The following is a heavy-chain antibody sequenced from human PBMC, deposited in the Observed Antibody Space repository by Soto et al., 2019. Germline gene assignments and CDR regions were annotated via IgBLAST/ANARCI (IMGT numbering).Heavy chain of an antibody. V-gene: IGHV1-69*04. Sequence: GASVKVSCKASGGTFSSYTISWVRQAPGQGLEWMGRIIPILGIANYAQKFQGRVTITADKSTSTAYMELSSLRSEDTAVYYCARDLLGTGYYCADYWGQGTLVTVSS. CDR2: IIPILGIA. CDR3: ARDLLGTGYYCADY. CDR1: GGTFSSYT. D-gene: IGHD3-9*01. J-gene: IGHJ4*02.